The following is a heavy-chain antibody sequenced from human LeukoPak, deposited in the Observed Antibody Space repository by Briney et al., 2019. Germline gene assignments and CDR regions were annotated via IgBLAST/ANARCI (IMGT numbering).Heavy chain of an antibody. J-gene: IGHJ4*02. V-gene: IGHV3-11*01. CDR3: ARNEGSI. D-gene: IGHD1-26*01. Sequence: GGSLRLSCAASGFTFSDHYMSWFRQAPGKGLEWVSYISNSGSLEYYADSVKGRFTISRDNAKNSLYLQMDSLRAEETAVYYCARNEGSIWGQGTLVTVSS. CDR1: GFTFSDHY. CDR2: ISNSGSLE.